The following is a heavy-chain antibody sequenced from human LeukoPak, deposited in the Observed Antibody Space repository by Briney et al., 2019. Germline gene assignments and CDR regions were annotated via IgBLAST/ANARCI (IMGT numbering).Heavy chain of an antibody. D-gene: IGHD3-22*01. J-gene: IGHJ4*02. Sequence: GGSLRLSCAAYGFTFSNYWMTWVRQAPGKGLEWVANIKHDGSEDYYLDSVKGRFTISRDNAKSSMWLQMNSLRAEDTAVFYCAKDSSVFHYDSRNLDYWGQGTLVTVSS. CDR2: IKHDGSED. CDR1: GFTFSNYW. CDR3: AKDSSVFHYDSRNLDY. V-gene: IGHV3-7*01.